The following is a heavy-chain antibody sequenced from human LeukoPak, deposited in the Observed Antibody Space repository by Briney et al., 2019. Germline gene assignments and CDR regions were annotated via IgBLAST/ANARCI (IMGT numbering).Heavy chain of an antibody. J-gene: IGHJ4*02. CDR1: GFSVSSNY. D-gene: IGHD1-26*01. Sequence: GGSLRLSCAASGFSVSSNYVGWVRQAPGKRLEWVSALYSGGTTYYADSVKGRFTISRDNSKNTLYLQMNSLRVEDTAVYYCARQVGAITLFEHWGQGTLVTVSS. V-gene: IGHV3-53*01. CDR2: LYSGGTT. CDR3: ARQVGAITLFEH.